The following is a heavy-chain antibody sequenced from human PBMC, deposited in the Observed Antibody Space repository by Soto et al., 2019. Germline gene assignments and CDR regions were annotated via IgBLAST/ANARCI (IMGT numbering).Heavy chain of an antibody. CDR3: ARSERGYLFDP. J-gene: IGHJ5*02. Sequence: SETLSLTCTVSGGSISSYYWSWIRQPPGKGLEWIGYIYYSGSTNYNPSLKSRVTISVDTSKNQFSLKLSSVTAADTAVYYCARSERGYLFDPWGQGTLVTVSS. CDR2: IYYSGST. CDR1: GGSISSYY. V-gene: IGHV4-59*01. D-gene: IGHD3-16*02.